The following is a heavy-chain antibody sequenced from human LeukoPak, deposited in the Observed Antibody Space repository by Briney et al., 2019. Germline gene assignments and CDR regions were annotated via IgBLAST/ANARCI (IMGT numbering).Heavy chain of an antibody. J-gene: IGHJ6*02. D-gene: IGHD2-2*01. Sequence: ASVRVSCKASGYTFTGYYMHWVRQAPGQGLEWMGWINPNSGGTNYAQKFQGRVTMTRDTSISTAYMELSRLRSDDTAVYYCARDREDIVVVPAEDYYYYGMDVWGQGTTVTVSS. V-gene: IGHV1-2*02. CDR2: INPNSGGT. CDR3: ARDREDIVVVPAEDYYYYGMDV. CDR1: GYTFTGYY.